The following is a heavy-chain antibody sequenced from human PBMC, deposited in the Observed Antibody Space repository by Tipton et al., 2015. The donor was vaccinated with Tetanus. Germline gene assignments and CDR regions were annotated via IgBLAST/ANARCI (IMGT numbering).Heavy chain of an antibody. CDR3: ARRRGAILSGSYHWYFDI. CDR1: GYTFRTYW. CDR2: IDPRDSET. D-gene: IGHD3-9*01. Sequence: VQLAQSGAEVKESGESLKISCRGSGYTFRTYWIAWVRQMPGKGLEWVGIIDPRDSETFQGHGTISACKSISTAHLRWSSLEASSTAIYYCARRRGAILSGSYHWYFDIWGRGTLVIVSS. V-gene: IGHV5-51*01. J-gene: IGHJ2*01.